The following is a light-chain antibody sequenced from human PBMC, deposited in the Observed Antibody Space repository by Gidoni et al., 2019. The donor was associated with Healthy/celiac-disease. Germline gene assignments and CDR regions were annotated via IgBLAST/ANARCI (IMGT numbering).Light chain of an antibody. CDR1: QSISSW. Sequence: DIQMTQSPSTLSASVGDRVTIPCRASQSISSWLAWYQQKPGKAPKLLIYKASSLESGVPSRFSGSGSGTEFTLTISSLQPDDFATYYCQQYNSLWTFXXXTKVEIK. V-gene: IGKV1-5*03. CDR3: QQYNSLWT. CDR2: KAS. J-gene: IGKJ1*01.